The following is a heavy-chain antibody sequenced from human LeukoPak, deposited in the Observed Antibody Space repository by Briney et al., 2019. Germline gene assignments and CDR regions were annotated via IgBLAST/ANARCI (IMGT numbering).Heavy chain of an antibody. CDR1: GYIFTGYY. CDR2: INPNSGDT. V-gene: IGHV1-2*02. Sequence: ASVKVSCKASGYIFTGYYMHWVRQAPGQGLEWMGWINPNSGDTNYAQKFQGRVTMTRDTSITTAYIELNSLRSDDTAVYHCARGPQAYSAWFDPWGQGTLVTVSS. D-gene: IGHD2-15*01. CDR3: ARGPQAYSAWFDP. J-gene: IGHJ5*02.